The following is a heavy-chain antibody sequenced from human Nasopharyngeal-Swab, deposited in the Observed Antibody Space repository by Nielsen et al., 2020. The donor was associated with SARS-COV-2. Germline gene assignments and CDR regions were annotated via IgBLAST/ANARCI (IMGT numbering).Heavy chain of an antibody. CDR3: TRRGRGYYYYGMDV. CDR1: GFTFSSYG. J-gene: IGHJ6*02. CDR2: ISYDGSNK. V-gene: IGHV3-30*03. Sequence: GESLKISCAASGFTFSSYGMHWVRQAPGKGLEWVAVISYDGSNKYYADSVKGRFTISRDNSKNTLYLQMNSLRAEDTAVYYCTRRGRGYYYYGMDVWGQGTTVTVS. D-gene: IGHD3-10*01.